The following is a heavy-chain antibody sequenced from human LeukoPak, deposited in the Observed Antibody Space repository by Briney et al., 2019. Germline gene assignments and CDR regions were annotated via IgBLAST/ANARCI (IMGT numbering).Heavy chain of an antibody. D-gene: IGHD6-19*01. CDR2: IYPGDSDT. Sequence: GESLKISCLGSGYSFTSYWIGWVRQVPGKGLEWMGIIYPGDSDTRYSPSFQGQVTISVDKSISTAYLQWSSLKASDTAMYYCVRHEGSISGWPFDYWGQGTLVTVSS. J-gene: IGHJ4*02. CDR3: VRHEGSISGWPFDY. CDR1: GYSFTSYW. V-gene: IGHV5-51*01.